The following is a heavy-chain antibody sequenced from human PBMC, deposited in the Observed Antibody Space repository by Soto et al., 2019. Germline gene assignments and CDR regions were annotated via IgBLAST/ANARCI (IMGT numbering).Heavy chain of an antibody. CDR3: ARDHGVYYGSGRGGAFDI. Sequence: SETLSLTCTVSGGSISGYYWSWIRQPPGKGLEWIGYMYKTGSTVYNPSFKSRVTISVDTSKNQFSLKLSSVTAADTAVYYCARDHGVYYGSGRGGAFDIWGQGTMVTVSS. CDR1: GGSISGYY. V-gene: IGHV4-59*01. D-gene: IGHD3-10*01. CDR2: MYKTGST. J-gene: IGHJ3*02.